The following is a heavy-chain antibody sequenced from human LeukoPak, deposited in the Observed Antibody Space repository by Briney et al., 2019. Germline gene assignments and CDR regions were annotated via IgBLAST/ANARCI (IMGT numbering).Heavy chain of an antibody. Sequence: PGGSLRLSCAASGFTFSSYAMSWVRQTPGKGLEWVSAISGSGGSTYYADSVKGRFTISRDNSKNTLYLQMNSLRAEDTAVYYCAVSVCGGDCYHGDYFDYWGQGTLVTVSS. CDR1: GFTFSSYA. D-gene: IGHD2-21*02. J-gene: IGHJ4*02. CDR3: AVSVCGGDCYHGDYFDY. V-gene: IGHV3-23*01. CDR2: ISGSGGST.